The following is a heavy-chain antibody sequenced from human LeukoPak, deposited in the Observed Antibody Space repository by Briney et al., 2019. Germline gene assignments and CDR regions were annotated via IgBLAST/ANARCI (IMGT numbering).Heavy chain of an antibody. V-gene: IGHV3-23*01. J-gene: IGHJ3*02. Sequence: GESLRLSCAASGFTFSSYAMSWVRQAPGKGLEWVSSIGGSGGNTYFADSVKGRFTISRDNSKNTLYLQMNSLRAEDTAVYYCAKDPHAFDIWGQGTMVTVSS. CDR2: IGGSGGNT. CDR3: AKDPHAFDI. CDR1: GFTFSSYA.